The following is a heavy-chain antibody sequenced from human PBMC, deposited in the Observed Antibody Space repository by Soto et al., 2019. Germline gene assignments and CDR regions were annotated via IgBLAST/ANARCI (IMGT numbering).Heavy chain of an antibody. J-gene: IGHJ6*02. CDR3: ARDLAPLYGGNSLYYYYGMDV. CDR1: GVTFSTYA. CDR2: ISGTGGGT. V-gene: IGHV3-23*01. Sequence: PGGSLRLSCAASGVTFSTYAMNWVRQAPGKGLEWVSGISGTGGGTYYAGSVKGRFTISRDNSKNTLYLQMNSLRAEDTAVYYCARDLAPLYGGNSLYYYYGMDVWGQGTTVTVSS. D-gene: IGHD4-17*01.